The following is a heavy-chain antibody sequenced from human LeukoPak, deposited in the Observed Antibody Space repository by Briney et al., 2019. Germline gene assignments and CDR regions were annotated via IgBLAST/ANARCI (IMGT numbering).Heavy chain of an antibody. CDR2: ISGSGGST. J-gene: IGHJ6*02. CDR3: ARDYYEYGMGV. D-gene: IGHD3-16*01. CDR1: GFTFSSYA. V-gene: IGHV3-23*01. Sequence: QTGGSLRLSCAASGFTFSSYAMSWVRQAPGKGLEWVSAISGSGGSTYYADSVKGRFTISRDNAKNSLYLQMNSLRAEDTAVYYCARDYYEYGMGVWGQGTTVTVSS.